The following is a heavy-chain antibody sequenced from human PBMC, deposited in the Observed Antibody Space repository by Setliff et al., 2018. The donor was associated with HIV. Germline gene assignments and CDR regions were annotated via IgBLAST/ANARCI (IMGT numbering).Heavy chain of an antibody. CDR3: ARPSTGGGYNYWYFDL. Sequence: SETLSLTCAVSSASISNYHWSWIRQTPGKGLEWIGSIYYSGTTYYNPSLKSRVTISVDTSKNQFSLKLSSVTAADTAVYHCARPSTGGGYNYWYFDLWGRGTLVTVSS. D-gene: IGHD5-12*01. J-gene: IGHJ2*01. CDR1: SASISNYH. CDR2: IYYSGTT. V-gene: IGHV4-39*01.